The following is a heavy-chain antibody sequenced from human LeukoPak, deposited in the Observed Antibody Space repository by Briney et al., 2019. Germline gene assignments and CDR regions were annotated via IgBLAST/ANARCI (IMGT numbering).Heavy chain of an antibody. CDR3: ARGGGSGSYFDY. CDR2: IIPILGIA. J-gene: IGHJ4*02. V-gene: IGHV1-69*04. D-gene: IGHD3-10*01. Sequence: GASVKVSCKASGGTFSSYAISWVRQAPGQGLEWMGRIIPILGIANYAQKFQGRVTITADKSTSTAYMELSSLRSEDTAVYYCARGGGSGSYFDYWGQGTLVTVSS. CDR1: GGTFSSYA.